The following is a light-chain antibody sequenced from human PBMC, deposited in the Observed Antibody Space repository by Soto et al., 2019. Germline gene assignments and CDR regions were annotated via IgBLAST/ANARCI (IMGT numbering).Light chain of an antibody. Sequence: DLQMTQSPSSLSASVGEKVTITCRASQAISNSLAWYHQRPGEAPKLLVYAASTLQTGVSSRFSGGGSWTHFTLTIDSLQPCDGGAYYCQKCDSAPRTFGRGTTVEI. CDR3: QKCDSAPRT. V-gene: IGKV1-27*01. CDR1: QAISNS. CDR2: AAS. J-gene: IGKJ1*01.